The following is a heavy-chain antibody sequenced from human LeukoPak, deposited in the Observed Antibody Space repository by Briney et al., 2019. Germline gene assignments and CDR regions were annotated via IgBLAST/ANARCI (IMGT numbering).Heavy chain of an antibody. J-gene: IGHJ3*02. CDR2: IKQDGSEK. Sequence: TGRSLRLSCAASGFTFSSYWMSWVRQAPGKGLEWVANIKQDGSEKYYVDSVKGRFTISRDNAKNSLYLQMNSLRAEDTAVYYCARVDGSTPLDAFDIWGQGTMVTVSS. D-gene: IGHD2-2*01. V-gene: IGHV3-7*01. CDR3: ARVDGSTPLDAFDI. CDR1: GFTFSSYW.